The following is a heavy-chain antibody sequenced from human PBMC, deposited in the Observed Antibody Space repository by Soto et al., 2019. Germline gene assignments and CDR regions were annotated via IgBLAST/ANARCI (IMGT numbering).Heavy chain of an antibody. Sequence: SETLSLTCAVYGGSFSGYYWSWIRQPPGKGLEWIGEINHSGSTNYNPSLKSRVTISVDTSKNQFSLKLSSVTAADTAVYYCARGLLFGELLYYYYGTDVWGQGTTVTVSS. D-gene: IGHD3-10*01. CDR1: GGSFSGYY. V-gene: IGHV4-34*01. J-gene: IGHJ6*02. CDR3: ARGLLFGELLYYYYGTDV. CDR2: INHSGST.